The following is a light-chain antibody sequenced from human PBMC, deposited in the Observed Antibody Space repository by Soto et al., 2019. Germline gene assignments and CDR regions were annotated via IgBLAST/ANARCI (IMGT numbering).Light chain of an antibody. CDR3: SSYTSSSTLV. V-gene: IGLV2-14*01. Sequence: QSALTQPASVSGSPGQPITISCTGTSSDVGGYNYVSWYQQHPGKAPKLMIYDVSTRPSGVSTRFSGSKSGNTASLTISGLQAEDEADFYCSSYTSSSTLVFGGGTKLTVL. CDR1: SSDVGGYNY. CDR2: DVS. J-gene: IGLJ2*01.